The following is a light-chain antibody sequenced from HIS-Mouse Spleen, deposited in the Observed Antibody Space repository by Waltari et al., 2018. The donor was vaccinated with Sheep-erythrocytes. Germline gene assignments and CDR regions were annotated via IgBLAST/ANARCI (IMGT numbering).Light chain of an antibody. CDR2: EGS. CDR1: SSDFGRYNL. CDR3: CSYAGSSTPWV. J-gene: IGLJ3*02. V-gene: IGLV2-23*01. Sequence: QSALTQPASVSGSPGQSITISCTGTSSDFGRYNLVSWYQQHPGKAPKLMSYEGSKRPSGVSNRFSGSKSGNTASLTISGLQAEDEADYYCCSYAGSSTPWVFGGGTKLTVL.